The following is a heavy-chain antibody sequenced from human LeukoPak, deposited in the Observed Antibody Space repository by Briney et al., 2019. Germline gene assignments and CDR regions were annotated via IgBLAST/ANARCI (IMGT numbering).Heavy chain of an antibody. Sequence: PGGSLRLSCADYGFTFRSCWMHWVRQAPGKGLVWVSRINSDGSSTSYADSVKGRFTISRDNAKNTLYLQMNSLRAEDTAVYYCARGGSGWYRAFDYWGQGTLVTVSS. CDR1: GFTFRSCW. V-gene: IGHV3-74*01. CDR2: INSDGSST. D-gene: IGHD6-19*01. CDR3: ARGGSGWYRAFDY. J-gene: IGHJ4*02.